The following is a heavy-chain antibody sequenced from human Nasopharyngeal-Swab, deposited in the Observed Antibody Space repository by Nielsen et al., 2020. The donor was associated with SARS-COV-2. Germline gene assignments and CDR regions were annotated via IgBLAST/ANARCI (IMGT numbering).Heavy chain of an antibody. J-gene: IGHJ3*01. Sequence: GESLKISCAASGFTFSSYSMNWVRQAPGRGLEWVAYISGTTDIVYYAASVKGRFTISRDHAKNSLSMQMNSLRDEDTAVYYWAKDLNWDLAGIMGAFDVWGQGTMVTVSS. D-gene: IGHD1-26*01. CDR1: GFTFSSYS. CDR2: ISGTTDIV. V-gene: IGHV3-48*02. CDR3: AKDLNWDLAGIMGAFDV.